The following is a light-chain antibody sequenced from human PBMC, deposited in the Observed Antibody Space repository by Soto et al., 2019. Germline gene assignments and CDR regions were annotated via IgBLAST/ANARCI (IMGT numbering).Light chain of an antibody. CDR3: QHYNSFPIT. J-gene: IGKJ5*01. Sequence: DIQMTQSPSSLSASLGDGVTITCQASQDIRFYLNWFHQKTGQAPKLLIYDASQLETGVPSRFSGSGSGTDFTFTINSLQPEDIGTYYCQHYNSFPITFGQGTRLEIK. CDR2: DAS. V-gene: IGKV1-33*01. CDR1: QDIRFY.